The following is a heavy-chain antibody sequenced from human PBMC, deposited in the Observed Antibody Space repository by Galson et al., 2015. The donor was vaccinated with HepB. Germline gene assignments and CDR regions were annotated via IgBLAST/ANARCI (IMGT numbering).Heavy chain of an antibody. Sequence: SLRLSCAASGFTVSSNYMTWVRQAPGKGLEWVSVIYGGGNTNYADSVKGRFTISRDNSKNTLYLQMNSLRAEDTGVYYCAGPTVTSRDWYFDLWGRGTLVTVSS. CDR1: GFTVSSNY. D-gene: IGHD4-17*01. V-gene: IGHV3-53*01. CDR2: IYGGGNT. J-gene: IGHJ2*01. CDR3: AGPTVTSRDWYFDL.